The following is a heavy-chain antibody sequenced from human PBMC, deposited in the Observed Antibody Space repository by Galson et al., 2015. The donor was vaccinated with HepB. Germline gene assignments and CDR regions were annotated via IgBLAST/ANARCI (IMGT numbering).Heavy chain of an antibody. Sequence: SVKVSCKASGYTFTSYSISWVRQAPGQRLEWMGWINTYNGNTNYVQNLQGRVTMTTDTSTSTAYMELRSLRSDDTAVYYCAREDYYYYVDVWGKGTTVTVSS. CDR1: GYTFTSYS. CDR3: AREDYYYYVDV. J-gene: IGHJ6*03. CDR2: INTYNGNT. V-gene: IGHV1-18*04.